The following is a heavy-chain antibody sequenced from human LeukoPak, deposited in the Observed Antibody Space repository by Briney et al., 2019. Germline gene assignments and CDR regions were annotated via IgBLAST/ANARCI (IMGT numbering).Heavy chain of an antibody. Sequence: SETLSLTCAVYGGSFSGYYWSWIRQPPGKGLGWIGEINHSGSTNYNPSLKSRVTISVDTSKNQFSLKLSSVTAADTAVYYCARAPRVYCSSTSCYGSFDYWGQGTLVTVSS. J-gene: IGHJ4*02. CDR2: INHSGST. CDR3: ARAPRVYCSSTSCYGSFDY. V-gene: IGHV4-34*01. CDR1: GGSFSGYY. D-gene: IGHD2-2*01.